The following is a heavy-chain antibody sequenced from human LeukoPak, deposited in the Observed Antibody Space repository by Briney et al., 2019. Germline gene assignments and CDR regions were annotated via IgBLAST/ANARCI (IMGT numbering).Heavy chain of an antibody. CDR2: IYSGDNT. D-gene: IGHD7-27*01. CDR1: GFTVSSNY. J-gene: IGHJ4*02. V-gene: IGHV3-53*01. Sequence: PGGSLRLSCAASGFTVSSNYMSWVRQAPGKGLEWVSVIYSGDNTYYADSVKGRFTISRDNSKNTLYLQMNSLRAEDTAVYYCAKDGGLWVSAHWGDSWGRGTLVTVPS. CDR3: AKDGGLWVSAHWGDS.